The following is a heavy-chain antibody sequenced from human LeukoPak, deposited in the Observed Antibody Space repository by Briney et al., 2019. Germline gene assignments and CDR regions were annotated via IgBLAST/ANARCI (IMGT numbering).Heavy chain of an antibody. CDR3: ASLWFGDLTIDS. CDR2: IHHSGIT. V-gene: IGHV4-34*01. D-gene: IGHD3-10*01. CDR1: RTSFSAYY. J-gene: IGHJ4*02. Sequence: PSETLSLTCAVYRTSFSAYYWTWIRQPPWKGLEWIGEIHHSGITNYNPSLKSRVTISIDTSKNQFSLNLSSVTAADTAVYYCASLWFGDLTIDSWGQGTLVTVSS.